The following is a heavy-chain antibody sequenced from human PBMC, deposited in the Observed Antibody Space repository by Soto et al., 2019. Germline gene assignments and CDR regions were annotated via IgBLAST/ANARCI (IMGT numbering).Heavy chain of an antibody. CDR1: GFTFDDYA. Sequence: EVQLVESGGGLVQPGRSLRLSCAASGFTFDDYAMHWVRQAPGKGLEWVSGISWNSGSIGYADSVKGRFTISRDNAKNSLYLQMTSLRGEDTALYYCANQKVKWFGESVDAFDIWGQGTMVTVSS. CDR3: ANQKVKWFGESVDAFDI. V-gene: IGHV3-9*01. J-gene: IGHJ3*02. CDR2: ISWNSGSI. D-gene: IGHD3-10*01.